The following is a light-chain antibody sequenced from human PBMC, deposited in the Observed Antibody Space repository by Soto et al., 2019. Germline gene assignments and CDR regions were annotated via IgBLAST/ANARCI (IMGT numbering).Light chain of an antibody. CDR1: QSVSSK. Sequence: EILMTQSPATLSMSPGAAATLSCRASQSVSSKVAWYQQRRGQAPRLLIYGASSRATGIPTRFSGSGSGTEFTLTISSLQSEDFAVYFCQHYDIWPLTFGGGTKVDIK. J-gene: IGKJ4*01. CDR3: QHYDIWPLT. V-gene: IGKV3-15*01. CDR2: GAS.